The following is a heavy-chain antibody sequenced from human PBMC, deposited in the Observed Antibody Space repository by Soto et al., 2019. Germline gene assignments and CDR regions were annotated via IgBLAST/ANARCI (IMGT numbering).Heavy chain of an antibody. D-gene: IGHD3-9*01. J-gene: IGHJ6*02. Sequence: ASVKVSCKASGYTFTSYYMHWVRQAPGQGLEWMGIINPSGGSTSYAQKFQGRVTMTRDTSTSTVYMELSSLRSEDTAVCYCARAEPVLRYFDWLTSRPYYGMDVWGQGTTVTVSS. CDR3: ARAEPVLRYFDWLTSRPYYGMDV. V-gene: IGHV1-46*01. CDR2: INPSGGST. CDR1: GYTFTSYY.